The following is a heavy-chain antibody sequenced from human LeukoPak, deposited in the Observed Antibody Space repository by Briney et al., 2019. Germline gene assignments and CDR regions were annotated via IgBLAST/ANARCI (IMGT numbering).Heavy chain of an antibody. Sequence: SGGSLRLSCAASGFTLSSYSMNWVRQAPGKGLEWVSSISSSSSYIYYADSVKGRFTISRDNSKNTLYLQMNSLRAEDTAVYYCAKDDRYCSSTSCYHPYYYYMDVWGKGTTVTVSS. J-gene: IGHJ6*03. D-gene: IGHD2-2*01. V-gene: IGHV3-21*01. CDR1: GFTLSSYS. CDR2: ISSSSSYI. CDR3: AKDDRYCSSTSCYHPYYYYMDV.